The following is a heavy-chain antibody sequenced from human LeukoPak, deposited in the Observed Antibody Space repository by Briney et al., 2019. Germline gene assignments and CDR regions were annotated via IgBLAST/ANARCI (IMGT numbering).Heavy chain of an antibody. CDR2: IREDGGST. CDR1: GVNFDDSA. J-gene: IGHJ4*02. V-gene: IGHV3-43*02. Sequence: PGRSLRLSCVASGVNFDDSAMQWVRQAPGKGLEWVSLIREDGGSTFSADSVKGRFSISRDNSKNSLYLQMNSLRSKDTAMYYCAKESGKFDYWGQGTLVTVSS. CDR3: AKESGKFDY.